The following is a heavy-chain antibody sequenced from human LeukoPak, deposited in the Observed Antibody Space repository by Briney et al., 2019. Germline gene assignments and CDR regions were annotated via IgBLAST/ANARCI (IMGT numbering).Heavy chain of an antibody. V-gene: IGHV4-59*01. Sequence: SETLSLTCTVSGGSISSYYWSWIRQPPGKGLEWIGYIYYSGSTNYNPSLKSRVTVSVDTSKNQFSLKLSSVTAADTAVYYCARATLPGGYGFDYWGQGTLVTVSS. CDR2: IYYSGST. CDR1: GGSISSYY. CDR3: ARATLPGGYGFDY. J-gene: IGHJ4*02. D-gene: IGHD5-12*01.